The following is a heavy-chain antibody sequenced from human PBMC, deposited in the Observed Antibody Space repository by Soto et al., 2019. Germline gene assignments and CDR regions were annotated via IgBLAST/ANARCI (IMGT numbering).Heavy chain of an antibody. CDR2: TYYRSKWYN. D-gene: IGHD1-26*01. CDR3: ARARVGATGRSHDAFDI. CDR1: GDSVSSNSAA. V-gene: IGHV6-1*01. J-gene: IGHJ3*02. Sequence: PPLLLQSQTLSLTCAISGDSVSSNSAAWNWIRQSPSRGLEWLGRTYYRSKWYNDYAVSVKSRITINPDTSKNQFSLQLNSVTPEDTAVYYCARARVGATGRSHDAFDIWGQGTMVTVSS.